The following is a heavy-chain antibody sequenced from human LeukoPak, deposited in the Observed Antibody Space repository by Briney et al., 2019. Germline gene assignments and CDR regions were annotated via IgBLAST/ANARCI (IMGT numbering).Heavy chain of an antibody. J-gene: IGHJ4*02. V-gene: IGHV3-66*01. Sequence: VGSLRLSCEASGFTVGNNYMNWVRQAPGKGLEWVSLIFSHGETSYADSVKGRFTISRDNSKNTLYLQMNGLRVEDTAVYYCARDPPAVSINTYAWGQETLVTVSS. D-gene: IGHD2-8*01. CDR1: GFTVGNNY. CDR2: IFSHGET. CDR3: ARDPPAVSINTYA.